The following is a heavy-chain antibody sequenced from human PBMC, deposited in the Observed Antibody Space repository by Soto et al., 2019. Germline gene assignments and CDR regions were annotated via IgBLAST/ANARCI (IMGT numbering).Heavy chain of an antibody. J-gene: IGHJ5*02. V-gene: IGHV3-11*05. CDR2: ISSSSSYT. CDR3: ARDHYGPGWFDP. CDR1: GFTFSDYY. D-gene: IGHD3-10*01. Sequence: PGRALRLSCAASGFTFSDYYMSWIRQAPGKGLEWVSYISSSSSYTNYADSVKGRFTISRDNAKNSLYLQMNSLRAKDTAVYYCARDHYGPGWFDPWGQGTLVTVSS.